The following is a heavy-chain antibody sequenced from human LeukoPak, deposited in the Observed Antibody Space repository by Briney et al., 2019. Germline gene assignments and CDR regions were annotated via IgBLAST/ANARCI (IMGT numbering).Heavy chain of an antibody. V-gene: IGHV1-69*04. CDR1: GGTFSSYA. J-gene: IGHJ6*02. CDR2: IIPILGIA. D-gene: IGHD3-10*01. CDR3: ARAEITMVRGVMTSYYYGMDV. Sequence: SVKVSCKASGGTFSSYAISWVRQAPGQGLEWMGRIIPILGIANYAQKFQGRVTITADKSTSTAYMELSSLRSEDTAVYYCARAEITMVRGVMTSYYYGMDVWGQGTTVTVSS.